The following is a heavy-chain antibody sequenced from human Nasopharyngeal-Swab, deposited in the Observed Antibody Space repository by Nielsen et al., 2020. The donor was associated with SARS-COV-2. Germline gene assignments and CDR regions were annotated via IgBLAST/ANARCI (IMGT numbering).Heavy chain of an antibody. V-gene: IGHV3-30-3*01. CDR1: GFTFSSYA. CDR3: KRDYYDRSSYVGLVDY. Sequence: GESLKISCEASGFTFSSYAVHWVRQAPGKGLEWVAVISSDGANEFYADSVKGRFTISRDNSKNTLYLQMNNLRAEDTAVYYCKRDYYDRSSYVGLVDYWGQGTLVTVSS. J-gene: IGHJ4*02. D-gene: IGHD3-22*01. CDR2: ISSDGANE.